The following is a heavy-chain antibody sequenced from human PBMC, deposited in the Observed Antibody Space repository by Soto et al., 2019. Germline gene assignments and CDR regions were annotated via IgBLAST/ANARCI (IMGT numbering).Heavy chain of an antibody. CDR3: AKDHLPSTVTTPGY. V-gene: IGHV3-30*18. J-gene: IGHJ4*02. D-gene: IGHD4-17*01. Sequence: QVQLVESGGGVVQPGRSLRLSCAASGFTFSGFGMHWVRQAPGKGLEWVAVISYDGNNKYYADSVKGRFTISRDNSKNTLYLQMNTQRAEDTAVYYCAKDHLPSTVTTPGYWGQGTLVTVSS. CDR2: ISYDGNNK. CDR1: GFTFSGFG.